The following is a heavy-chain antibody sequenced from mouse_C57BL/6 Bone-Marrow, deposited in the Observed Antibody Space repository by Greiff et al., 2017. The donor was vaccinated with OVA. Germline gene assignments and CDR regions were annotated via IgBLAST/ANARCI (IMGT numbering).Heavy chain of an antibody. CDR2: INPNYGTT. D-gene: IGHD1-1*01. V-gene: IGHV1-39*01. Sequence: VQLQQSGPELVKPGASVKISCKASGYSFTDYNMNWVKQSNGKSLEWIGVINPNYGTTSYNQKFKGKATFTADTSSNTAYMQLSSLTTEDSAIYYCARSGYYGSSPAWFAYWGQGTLVTVSA. J-gene: IGHJ3*01. CDR3: ARSGYYGSSPAWFAY. CDR1: GYSFTDYN.